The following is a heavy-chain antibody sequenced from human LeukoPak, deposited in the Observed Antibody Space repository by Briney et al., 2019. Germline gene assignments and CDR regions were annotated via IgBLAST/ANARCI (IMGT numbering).Heavy chain of an antibody. J-gene: IGHJ2*01. CDR1: GDSLSSSY. Sequence: SETLSLTCTVSGDSLSSSYWSWVRQPAGKGLEWIGRIYTSGYTNYNPSLKSRVTMSVDTSKNQFSLKLSSVTAADTAVYYCARLQSVSYWYFDLWGRGTLVTVSS. CDR2: IYTSGYT. CDR3: ARLQSVSYWYFDL. V-gene: IGHV4-4*07.